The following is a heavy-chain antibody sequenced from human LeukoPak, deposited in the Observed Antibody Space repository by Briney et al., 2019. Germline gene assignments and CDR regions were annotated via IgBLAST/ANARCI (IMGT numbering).Heavy chain of an antibody. CDR1: GFTFSNYA. CDR3: AELGITMIGGV. D-gene: IGHD3-10*02. Sequence: GGSLRLSCAASGFTFSNYAMSWVRQAPGKGLEWVSAISGRSDSTYYADSVKGRFTISRDNSKNTLYLQMNSLRAEDTAVYYCAELGITMIGGVWGKGTTVTISS. J-gene: IGHJ6*04. V-gene: IGHV3-23*01. CDR2: ISGRSDST.